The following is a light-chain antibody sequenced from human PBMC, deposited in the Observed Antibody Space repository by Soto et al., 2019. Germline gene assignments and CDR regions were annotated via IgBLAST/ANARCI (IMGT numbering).Light chain of an antibody. J-gene: IGKJ2*01. V-gene: IGKV3-15*01. CDR1: QSVSSN. CDR2: GAS. CDR3: QQYSNFTPYT. Sequence: EIVMTQSPATLSVSPGERATLSCRASQSVSSNLAWYQQKPGQAPRLLIYGASTRATGIPARFSGSRSGTEFTLTIRSLQSEDFAVYYCQQYSNFTPYTFGQGTKLEIK.